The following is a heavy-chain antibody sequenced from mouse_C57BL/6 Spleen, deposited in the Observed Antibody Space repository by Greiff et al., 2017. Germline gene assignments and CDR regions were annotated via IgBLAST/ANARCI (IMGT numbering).Heavy chain of an antibody. CDR2: INPNYGNT. CDR1: GYTFTDYC. V-gene: IGHV1-39*01. D-gene: IGHD3-1*01. J-gene: IGHJ2*01. Sequence: VQLQQSGPELVKPGASVKISCKASGYTFTDYCMNWVKQSHGKSLEWIGEINPNYGNTSYNEKFKGKATLTVDKSSSTAYMQLNSLTSEDSAVYYCASSSGTCYDYWGQGTTLTVSS. CDR3: ASSSGTCYDY.